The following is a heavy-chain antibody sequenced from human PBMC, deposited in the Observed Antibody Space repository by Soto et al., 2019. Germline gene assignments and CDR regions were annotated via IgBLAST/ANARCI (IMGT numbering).Heavy chain of an antibody. CDR1: GGTFSSYA. D-gene: IGHD3-9*01. J-gene: IGHJ6*02. CDR3: ASRSDYDILTGYYPSPVYYYYGMDV. Sequence: GASVKVSCKASGGTFSSYAISWVRQAPGQGLEWMGGIIPIFGTANYAQKFQGRVTITADESTSTAYMELSSLRSEDTAVYYCASRSDYDILTGYYPSPVYYYYGMDVWGQGTTVPVSS. V-gene: IGHV1-69*13. CDR2: IIPIFGTA.